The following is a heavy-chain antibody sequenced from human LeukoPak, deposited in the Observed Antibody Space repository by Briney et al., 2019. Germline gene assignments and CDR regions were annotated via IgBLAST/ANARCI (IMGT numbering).Heavy chain of an antibody. CDR3: ARDIAAAVASDY. V-gene: IGHV3-23*01. D-gene: IGHD6-13*01. CDR2: ISGSGGST. J-gene: IGHJ4*02. CDR1: GFTFSSYA. Sequence: GGSLRLSCAASGFTFSSYAMSWVRQAPGKGLEWVSAISGSGGSTYYADSVKGRFTISRDNSKNTLYLQMNSLRAEDTAVYYCARDIAAAVASDYWGQGTLVTVSS.